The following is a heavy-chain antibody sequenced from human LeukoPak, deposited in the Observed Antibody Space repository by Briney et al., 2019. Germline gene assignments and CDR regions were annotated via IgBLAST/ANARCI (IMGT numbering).Heavy chain of an antibody. CDR3: AKGHPPFRPY. V-gene: IGHV3-30*18. CDR2: ISYDGSNK. CDR1: GFTFSSYG. J-gene: IGHJ4*02. Sequence: PGRSLRLSCAASGFTFSSYGMHWVRQAPGKGLEWVAVISYDGSNKYYADSVKGRFTISRDNSKNTLYLQMNSLRAEDTAVYYCAKGHPPFRPYWGQGTLVTVSS.